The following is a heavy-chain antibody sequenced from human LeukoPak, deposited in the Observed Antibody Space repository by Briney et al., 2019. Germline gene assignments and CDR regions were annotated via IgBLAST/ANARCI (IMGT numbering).Heavy chain of an antibody. J-gene: IGHJ6*02. V-gene: IGHV3-23*01. D-gene: IGHD7-27*01. Sequence: GGSLRLSCAASGFTFSSYAMSWVRQAPGKGLEWVSAISGSGGSTYYADSVKGRFTISGDNSKNTLYLQMNSLRAEDTAVYYCAKQATGDTKYYYYYGMDVWGQGTTVTVSS. CDR1: GFTFSSYA. CDR2: ISGSGGST. CDR3: AKQATGDTKYYYYYGMDV.